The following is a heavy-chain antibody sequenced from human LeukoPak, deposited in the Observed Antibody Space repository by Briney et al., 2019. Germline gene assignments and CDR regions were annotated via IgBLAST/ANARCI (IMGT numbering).Heavy chain of an antibody. CDR2: MNANSGNT. CDR1: GYTFTSYV. D-gene: IGHD3-16*02. V-gene: IGHV1-8*01. J-gene: IGHJ5*02. Sequence: ASVTVSFMASGYTFTSYVINWVRQATGKGLEWMGWMNANSGNTGSAQRFQGRITMTRDTSISTAYMELSSLRFEDTAVYYCARGPLVRLPSSFDPWGQGTLVTVSS. CDR3: ARGPLVRLPSSFDP.